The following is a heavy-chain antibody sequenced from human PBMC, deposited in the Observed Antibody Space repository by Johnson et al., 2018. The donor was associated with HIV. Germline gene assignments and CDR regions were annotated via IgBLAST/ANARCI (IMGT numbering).Heavy chain of an antibody. V-gene: IGHV3-11*04. CDR2: ISSGGSNI. CDR3: ARDRRLADAFDI. Sequence: QVQLVESGGGLVKPGGSLRLSCEASGFSFCDYYMTWIRQAPGKGLEWVSYISSGGSNIKYADSVKGRFTISRDNGRKSLYLLINSLRVDDTAVYYCARDRRLADAFDIWGQGTMVTVSS. J-gene: IGHJ3*02. CDR1: GFSFCDYY. D-gene: IGHD5-12*01.